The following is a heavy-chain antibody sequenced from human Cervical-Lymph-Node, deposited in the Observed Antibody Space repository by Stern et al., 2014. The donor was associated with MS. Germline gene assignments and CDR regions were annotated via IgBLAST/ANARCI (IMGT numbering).Heavy chain of an antibody. CDR3: ARDNDDNGMDV. D-gene: IGHD1-1*01. CDR1: GDTFINFG. V-gene: IGHV1-69*01. J-gene: IGHJ6*02. CDR2: IIPLFGTT. Sequence: VQLVQSGAEVKKPGSSVKVSCTASGDTFINFGVSWVRQAPGQWLEWMGGIIPLFGTTHSVQKFQGRLMINADESATTVYMELSSLRSEDTAVYYCARDNDDNGMDVWGQGTTVTVSS.